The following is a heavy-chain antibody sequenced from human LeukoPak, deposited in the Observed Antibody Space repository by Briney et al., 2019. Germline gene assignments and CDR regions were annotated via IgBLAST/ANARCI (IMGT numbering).Heavy chain of an antibody. CDR3: ARDELGLGYCSSTSCMLGDY. CDR1: GYTFTSYG. V-gene: IGHV1-18*01. J-gene: IGHJ4*02. CDR2: ISAYNGNT. D-gene: IGHD2-2*01. Sequence: ASVKVSCKASGYTFTSYGISWVRQAPGQGLEWMGWISAYNGNTNYAQKLQGRVTMTTDTSTSTAYMELRSLRSDDTAVYYCARDELGLGYCSSTSCMLGDYWGQGTLVTVSS.